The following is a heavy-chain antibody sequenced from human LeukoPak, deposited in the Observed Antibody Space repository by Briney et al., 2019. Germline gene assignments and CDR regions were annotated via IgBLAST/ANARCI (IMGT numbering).Heavy chain of an antibody. CDR1: GFTFSSYG. D-gene: IGHD5-18*01. CDR2: ISYDGSNK. V-gene: IGHV3-30*03. J-gene: IGHJ5*02. Sequence: PGRSLRLSCAASGFTFSSYGMHWVRQAPGKGLEWVAVISYDGSNKYYADSVKGRFTISRDNAKNSLYLQMNSLRAEDTAVYYCARSDSGRWIQLWLGGSWFDPWGQGTLVTVSS. CDR3: ARSDSGRWIQLWLGGSWFDP.